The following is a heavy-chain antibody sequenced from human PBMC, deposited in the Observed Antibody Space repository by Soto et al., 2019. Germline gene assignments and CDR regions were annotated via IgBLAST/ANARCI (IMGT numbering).Heavy chain of an antibody. J-gene: IGHJ6*02. CDR2: ISGSGGST. V-gene: IGHV3-23*01. CDR3: AKGVNYYDSSGYYDYYYNGMDV. CDR1: GFTFNTYA. D-gene: IGHD3-22*01. Sequence: EVQLLESAGNLLQPGGSLRLSCAASGFTFNTYAMTWVRQAPGKGLEWVSAISGSGGSTYYADSVKGRFTISRDNSKNTVYLQMNSLRAEDTAVYYCAKGVNYYDSSGYYDYYYNGMDVWGQGTTVTVSS.